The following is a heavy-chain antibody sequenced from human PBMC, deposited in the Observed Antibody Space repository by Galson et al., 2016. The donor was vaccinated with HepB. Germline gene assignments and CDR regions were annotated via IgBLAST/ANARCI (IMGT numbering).Heavy chain of an antibody. CDR3: AKNQLLWFGEFSSHY. V-gene: IGHV3-30*18. J-gene: IGHJ4*02. CDR2: ISYDGSNK. D-gene: IGHD3-10*01. CDR1: GFTFSSYG. Sequence: SLRLSCAASGFTFSSYGMHWVRQAPGKGLEWVAVISYDGSNKYYADSVKGRFTISRDNSKNTLYLQMNSLRAKDTAVYYCAKNQLLWFGEFSSHYWGQGTLVTVSS.